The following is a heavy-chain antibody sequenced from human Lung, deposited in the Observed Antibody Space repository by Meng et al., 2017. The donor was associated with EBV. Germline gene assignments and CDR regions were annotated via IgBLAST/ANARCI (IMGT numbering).Heavy chain of an antibody. Sequence: QVQLVQSGAEVKKPXASVKVSCKASGYTFTSYGISWVRQAPGQGLEWMGWISAYNGNTNYAQKLQGRVTMTTDTSTSAAYMELRSLRSDDTAVYYCARNRPRGVATGANWFDPWGQGTLVNVSS. CDR1: GYTFTSYG. CDR2: ISAYNGNT. D-gene: IGHD5-12*01. J-gene: IGHJ5*02. V-gene: IGHV1-18*01. CDR3: ARNRPRGVATGANWFDP.